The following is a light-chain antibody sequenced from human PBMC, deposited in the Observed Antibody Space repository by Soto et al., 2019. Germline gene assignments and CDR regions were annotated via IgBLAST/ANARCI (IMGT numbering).Light chain of an antibody. J-gene: IGKJ1*01. Sequence: DIQMTQTPSTRSASVGDRVTITCRASQSINTWLAWYQLKPGRAPKLLIYKASTLESGVSSRFSGSGSGTEFTLTISSLQPDDFATYYCQQYQTYSQFGQGTKVEIK. CDR2: KAS. CDR3: QQYQTYSQ. V-gene: IGKV1-5*03. CDR1: QSINTW.